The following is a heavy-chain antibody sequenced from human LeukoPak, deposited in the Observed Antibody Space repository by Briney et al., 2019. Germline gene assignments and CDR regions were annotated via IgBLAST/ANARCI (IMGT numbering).Heavy chain of an antibody. D-gene: IGHD2-2*01. V-gene: IGHV3-30-3*01. CDR2: ISYDGSNK. J-gene: IGHJ4*02. CDR1: GFTFSSYA. Sequence: GGSLRLSCAASGFTFSSYAIHWVRQAPGKGLEWVAVISYDGSNKYYADSVKGRFTISRDNAKNSLYLQMNRLRAEDTAVYYCARDCSSTSCRTYWGQGTLVTVSS. CDR3: ARDCSSTSCRTY.